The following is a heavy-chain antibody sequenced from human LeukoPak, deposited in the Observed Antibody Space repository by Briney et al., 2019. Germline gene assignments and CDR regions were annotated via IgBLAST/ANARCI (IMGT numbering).Heavy chain of an antibody. CDR3: ARVSPTFGGVIVIDY. CDR2: ISAYNGNT. CDR1: GYTFTSYG. V-gene: IGHV1-18*01. D-gene: IGHD3-16*02. Sequence: GASVKVSCKASGYTFTSYGISWVRQAPGQGLEWMSCISAYNGNTNYAQKLQGRVTMTTDTSTSTAYMELRSLRSDDTAVYYCARVSPTFGGVIVIDYWGQGTLVTVSS. J-gene: IGHJ4*02.